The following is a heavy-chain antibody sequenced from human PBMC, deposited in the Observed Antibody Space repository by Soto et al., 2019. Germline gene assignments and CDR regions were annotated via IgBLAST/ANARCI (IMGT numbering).Heavy chain of an antibody. Sequence: QVQLQQWGAGLLKPSETLSLTCAFYGGSFRDYYWSWIRQPPGKGLEWIGEINHSGSTNYNPSLKSRVTISVDTSKYQFSLKLISVTAADTAVYFCARGYYGDYRYFDLWGRGTLVTVSS. CDR1: GGSFRDYY. V-gene: IGHV4-34*01. D-gene: IGHD4-17*01. CDR3: ARGYYGDYRYFDL. CDR2: INHSGST. J-gene: IGHJ2*01.